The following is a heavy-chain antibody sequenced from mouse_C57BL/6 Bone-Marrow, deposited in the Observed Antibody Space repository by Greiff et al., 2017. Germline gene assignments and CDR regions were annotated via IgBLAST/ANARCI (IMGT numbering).Heavy chain of an antibody. CDR2: IYPRSGNT. D-gene: IGHD4-1*02. CDR3: ARSPNGDRDY. V-gene: IGHV1-81*01. J-gene: IGHJ2*01. CDR1: GYTFTSYG. Sequence: QVQLQQPGAELVRPGSSVKLSCKASGYTFTSYGISWVKQRTGQGLEWIGEIYPRSGNTYYNEKFKGKATLTADKSSSTAYMELRSLTSEDSAVYFCARSPNGDRDYWGQGTTLTVSS.